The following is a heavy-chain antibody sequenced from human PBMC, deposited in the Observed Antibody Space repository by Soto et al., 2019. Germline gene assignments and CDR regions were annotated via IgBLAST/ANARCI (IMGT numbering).Heavy chain of an antibody. CDR1: GGSISRADYY. CDR3: ARAYLVRGSLIFPLSFYS. CDR2: IYYSGST. J-gene: IGHJ4*02. Sequence: SETRSLTCTVSGGSISRADYYWSWIRQHPGKGLEWIGYIYYSGSTSYNPSLKSRLTISVDTSKNHFSLTLSSVPAADTAVYSCARAYLVRGSLIFPLSFYSWGQGSLVPVSS. D-gene: IGHD3-10*01. V-gene: IGHV4-31*03.